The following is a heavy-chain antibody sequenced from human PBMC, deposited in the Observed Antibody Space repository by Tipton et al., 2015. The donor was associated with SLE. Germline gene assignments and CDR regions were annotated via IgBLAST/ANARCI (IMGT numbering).Heavy chain of an antibody. CDR3: AGIPVGLRPPLY. D-gene: IGHD4-17*01. CDR2: IHHSGTT. J-gene: IGHJ4*02. Sequence: TLSLTCTVSGVSPSSGGYFWNWIRHYPGKGLEWIGSIHHSGTTHYNPSLKSRVTLAVDTSKNQFSLRLNSVTAADTAVYYCAGIPVGLRPPLYWGQGMLVTVSS. CDR1: GVSPSSGGYF. V-gene: IGHV4-31*03.